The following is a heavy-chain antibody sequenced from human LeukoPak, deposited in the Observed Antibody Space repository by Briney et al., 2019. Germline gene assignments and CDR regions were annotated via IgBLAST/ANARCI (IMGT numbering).Heavy chain of an antibody. V-gene: IGHV1-18*01. J-gene: IGHJ5*02. Sequence: EASVKVSCKASGYTFTSYGISWVRQAPGQGLEWMGWISAYNGNTNYAQKPQGRVTMTTDTSTSTAYMELRSLRSDDTAVYYCARDPGGSASYPPNWFDPWGQGTLVTVSS. CDR1: GYTFTSYG. CDR3: ARDPGGSASYPPNWFDP. D-gene: IGHD6-19*01. CDR2: ISAYNGNT.